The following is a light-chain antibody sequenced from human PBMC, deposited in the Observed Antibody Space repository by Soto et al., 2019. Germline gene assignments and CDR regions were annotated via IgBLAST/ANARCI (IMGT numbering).Light chain of an antibody. J-gene: IGLJ1*01. CDR3: SSYTTSNTRQIV. Sequence: QSVLTQPASVSGSPGQSITISCTGISSDVGGYNYVSWYQHHPGEAPKLMIYDVSNRPSGVSNRFSGSKSGNTASLTISGLQPEDEADYYCSSYTTSNTRQIVFGTGTKVPVL. V-gene: IGLV2-14*03. CDR2: DVS. CDR1: SSDVGGYNY.